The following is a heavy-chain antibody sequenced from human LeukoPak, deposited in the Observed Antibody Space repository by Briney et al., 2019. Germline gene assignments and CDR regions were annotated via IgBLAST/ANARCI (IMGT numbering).Heavy chain of an antibody. CDR1: GFIFSDYY. J-gene: IGHJ5*02. V-gene: IGHV3-11*04. CDR2: ISSSGSTI. Sequence: GGSLRLSCAASGFIFSDYYMSWIRQAPGKGLKWVSYISSSGSTIYYADSVKGRFTISRDNSKSTVYLQMNSLRVEDAAVYYCSKDLTSDFGGDLDPWGQGTLVTVSS. D-gene: IGHD3-10*01. CDR3: SKDLTSDFGGDLDP.